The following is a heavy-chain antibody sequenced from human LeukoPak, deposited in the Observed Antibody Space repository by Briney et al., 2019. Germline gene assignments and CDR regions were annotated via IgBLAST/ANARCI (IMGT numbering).Heavy chain of an antibody. CDR3: ATYRQVMLPFES. Sequence: PGGSLRLSCAASGFTFSSYAMSWVRQAPGKGLEWVSAISGSGGSTYYADSVKGRFTISRDNSKNTLYLQMNSLRAEDTAIYYCATYRQVMLPFESWGQGTLVTVSS. J-gene: IGHJ4*02. CDR2: ISGSGGST. D-gene: IGHD5-18*01. CDR1: GFTFSSYA. V-gene: IGHV3-23*01.